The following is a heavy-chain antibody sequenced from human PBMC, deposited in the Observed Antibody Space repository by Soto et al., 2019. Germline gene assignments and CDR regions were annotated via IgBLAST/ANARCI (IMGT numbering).Heavy chain of an antibody. Sequence: QVQLQQWGAGLLKPSETLSLTCAVYGGSFSDFHWSWIRQPPGKGLEWIGATHHSGNTNYNTSLRSRVTMSIDTSQNHFSLKMTYVTAEDTAVYHCARTPSSMDVWDKGTTVTVSS. CDR2: THHSGNT. CDR1: GGSFSDFH. CDR3: ARTPSSMDV. J-gene: IGHJ6*03. V-gene: IGHV4-34*01.